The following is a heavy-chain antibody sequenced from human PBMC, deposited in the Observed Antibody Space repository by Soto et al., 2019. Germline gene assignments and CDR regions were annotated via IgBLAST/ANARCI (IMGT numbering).Heavy chain of an antibody. V-gene: IGHV3-23*01. Sequence: GGSLRLTCAASGFTFSSYSMSWVRQAPGKGLEWVSGFRSGGDDDTTYYADSVRGRFTISRDNSKNTLFLQMNSLRAEDTAIYYCAKKVNSGSGSQFFDYWGQGTLVTVSS. CDR1: GFTFSSYS. CDR3: AKKVNSGSGSQFFDY. D-gene: IGHD3-10*01. J-gene: IGHJ4*02. CDR2: FRSGGDDDTT.